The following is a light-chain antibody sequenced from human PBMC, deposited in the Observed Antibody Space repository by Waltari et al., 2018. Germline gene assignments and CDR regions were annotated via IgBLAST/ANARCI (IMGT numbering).Light chain of an antibody. CDR3: FSYAGSNSFA. Sequence: QSALTQPAPVSGSPGHSTTVPCLGNSPDFGRYTFFSWFQQHPCRAPKLMIYDVSERPLGVSNRFSGSKSGNTASLTISGLQAEDEADYYCFSYAGSNSFAFGGGTRVTVL. CDR1: SPDFGRYTF. V-gene: IGLV2-23*02. J-gene: IGLJ2*01. CDR2: DVS.